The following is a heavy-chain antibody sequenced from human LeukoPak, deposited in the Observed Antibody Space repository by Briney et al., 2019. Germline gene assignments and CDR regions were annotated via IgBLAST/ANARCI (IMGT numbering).Heavy chain of an antibody. V-gene: IGHV3-21*01. Sequence: GGSLRLSCAASGFTFSSFSMNWVRQAPGKGLEWVSSISRDSNYIYYADSMKGRFTISRDNAKSSLYLQMNSLRAEDTAVYYCARGETVTEDYWGQGTLVTVSS. D-gene: IGHD4-17*01. CDR1: GFTFSSFS. CDR2: ISRDSNYI. CDR3: ARGETVTEDY. J-gene: IGHJ4*02.